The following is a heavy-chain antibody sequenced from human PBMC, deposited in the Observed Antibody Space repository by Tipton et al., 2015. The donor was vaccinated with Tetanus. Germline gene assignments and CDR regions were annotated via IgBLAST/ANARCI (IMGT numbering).Heavy chain of an antibody. V-gene: IGHV4-59*02. J-gene: IGHJ2*01. CDR2: IFYSGNS. CDR3: ASMTPVDWYFDL. CDR1: GDSGSRHY. D-gene: IGHD4-23*01. Sequence: GLVKPSETLSLTCSVSGDSGSRHYWSWIRQPPGKALEWIGDIFYSGNSISNPSFRSRVTMSVDTSRTLFSLTLIAVTAADTAVYYCASMTPVDWYFDLWGRGTLVTVSS.